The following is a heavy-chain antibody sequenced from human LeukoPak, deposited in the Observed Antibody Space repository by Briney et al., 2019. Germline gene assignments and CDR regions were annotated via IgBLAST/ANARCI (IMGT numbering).Heavy chain of an antibody. V-gene: IGHV4-39*01. CDR1: GGSISSSSYY. CDR2: IYYSGST. Sequence: SETLSLTCTVSGGSISSSSYYWGWIRQPPGKGLEWIGSIYYSGSTYYNPSLKSRVTISVDTSKNQFSLKLSSVTAADTAVYYCARIYYDFWSGYYTEYYFDYWGQGTLVTVSS. D-gene: IGHD3-3*01. CDR3: ARIYYDFWSGYYTEYYFDY. J-gene: IGHJ4*02.